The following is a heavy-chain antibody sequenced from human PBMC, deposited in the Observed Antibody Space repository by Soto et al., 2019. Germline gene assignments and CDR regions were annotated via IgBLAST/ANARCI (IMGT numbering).Heavy chain of an antibody. D-gene: IGHD2-21*01. CDR1: GFTFSSYA. Sequence: QVQLVESGGGVVQPGRSLRLSCAASGFTFSSYAMHWVRQAPGKGLEWVAVISYDRSNKYYADSVKGRFTISRDNSKNTLYRQMNSLRAEDTAVYYCARDGRVVDTGMDVWGQGTTVTVSS. CDR2: ISYDRSNK. V-gene: IGHV3-30-3*01. J-gene: IGHJ6*02. CDR3: ARDGRVVDTGMDV.